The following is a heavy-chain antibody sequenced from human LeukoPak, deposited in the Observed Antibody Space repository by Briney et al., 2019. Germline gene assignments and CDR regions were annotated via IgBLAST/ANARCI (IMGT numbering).Heavy chain of an antibody. CDR1: GFTFSNYA. CDR2: ISGSGSNT. D-gene: IGHD1-1*01. Sequence: GGSLRLSCAASGFTFSNYAMTWVRQAPGKGLEWVSVISGSGSNTDYADSVKGRFTISRDNSKNTLSLQMNSLRAEDTAIYYCAKLVGTGTTSTDYWGQGTLVTVSS. CDR3: AKLVGTGTTSTDY. V-gene: IGHV3-23*01. J-gene: IGHJ4*02.